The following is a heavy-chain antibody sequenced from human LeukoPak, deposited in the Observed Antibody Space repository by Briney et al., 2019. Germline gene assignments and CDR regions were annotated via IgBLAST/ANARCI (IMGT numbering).Heavy chain of an antibody. CDR3: ARDASDPKPFEY. CDR2: IKQDGSEK. V-gene: IGHV3-7*04. J-gene: IGHJ4*02. Sequence: GGSLRLSCAASGFLLSRYWMSWIRQAPGKGLEWVANIKQDGSEKHYIDSVKGRFTISRDNAKNSMFLQMNSLRAEDTAVYYCARDASDPKPFEYWGQGILVTVPS. CDR1: GFLLSRYW.